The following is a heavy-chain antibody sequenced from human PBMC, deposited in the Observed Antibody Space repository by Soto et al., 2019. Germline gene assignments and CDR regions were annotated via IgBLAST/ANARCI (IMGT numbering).Heavy chain of an antibody. CDR1: GCSVSSYW. Sequence: SXETLYLTCSVSGCSVSSYWWSWIRQPPGKGLEWIGYIYYTGSTNYSPSLKGRVTISLDASKSQFSLKLTSVTAADTAVYYCARGPGASDYYFDYWGPGTLVTVSS. V-gene: IGHV4-59*02. J-gene: IGHJ4*02. D-gene: IGHD3-10*01. CDR2: IYYTGST. CDR3: ARGPGASDYYFDY.